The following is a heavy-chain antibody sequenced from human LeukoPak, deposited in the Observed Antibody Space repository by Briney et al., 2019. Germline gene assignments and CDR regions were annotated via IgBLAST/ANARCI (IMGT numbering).Heavy chain of an antibody. D-gene: IGHD1-26*01. CDR1: GGSFSSYY. CDR3: AREPHSGSYQSYWYFDL. Sequence: SETLSLTCAVYGGSFSSYYWSWIRQPPGKGLEWIGYIYYSGSTNYNPSLKSRVTISVDTSKNQFSLKLSSVTAADTAVYYCAREPHSGSYQSYWYFDLWGRGTLVTVSS. V-gene: IGHV4-59*01. CDR2: IYYSGST. J-gene: IGHJ2*01.